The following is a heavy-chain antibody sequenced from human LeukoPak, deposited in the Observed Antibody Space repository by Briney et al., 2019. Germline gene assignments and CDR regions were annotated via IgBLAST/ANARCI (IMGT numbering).Heavy chain of an antibody. CDR1: GGSISSGSYY. CDR3: ARVNELGIVWAAFDI. J-gene: IGHJ3*02. D-gene: IGHD7-27*01. Sequence: SETLSLTCTVSGGSISSGSYYWSWIRQPAGKGLEWIGRIYTSGSTNYNPSLKSRVTISVDTSKNQFSLKLSSVTAADTAVYYCARVNELGIVWAAFDIWGQGTMVTVSS. V-gene: IGHV4-61*02. CDR2: IYTSGST.